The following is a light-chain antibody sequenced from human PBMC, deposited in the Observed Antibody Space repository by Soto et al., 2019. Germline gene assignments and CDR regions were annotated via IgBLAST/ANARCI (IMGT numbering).Light chain of an antibody. J-gene: IGKJ5*01. CDR2: GAS. CDR1: QSIGKH. V-gene: IGKV1-39*01. CDR3: QQSFTSPTT. Sequence: DIQMTQSTSSLSASVGDRVTITCGASQSIGKHLNWYQQKPGKAPKFLIYGASTLQSGVPSRFTGSGSGTDFTLTVNSLQAEDFATYYCQQSFTSPTTFGQGTRLEI.